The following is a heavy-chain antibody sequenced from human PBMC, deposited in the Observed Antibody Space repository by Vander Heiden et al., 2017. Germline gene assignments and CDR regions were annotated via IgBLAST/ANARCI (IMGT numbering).Heavy chain of an antibody. CDR3: ARGTGTSYDY. D-gene: IGHD1-1*01. J-gene: IGHJ4*02. V-gene: IGHV4-31*03. Sequence: QVHLPESGPGLVKPSQTLSLTCTVSGGSISSGAYYWSWIRQHPGKGLEWIGYIYYSGSTYYNPSLKSRLTISVDTSKSQFSLILSSVTAADTAVYYCARGTGTSYDYWGQGTLVTVSS. CDR2: IYYSGST. CDR1: GGSISSGAYY.